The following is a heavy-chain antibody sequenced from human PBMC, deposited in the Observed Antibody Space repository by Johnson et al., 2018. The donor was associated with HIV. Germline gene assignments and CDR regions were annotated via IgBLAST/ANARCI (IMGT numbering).Heavy chain of an antibody. CDR1: GFTFSDYY. CDR2: ISTSGSTL. CDR3: AKSDSGYDAFDI. J-gene: IGHJ3*02. D-gene: IGHD5-12*01. V-gene: IGHV3-11*04. Sequence: QVQLVESGGGLVQPGGSLRLSCAASGFTFSDYYMSWIRQAPGKGLEWVSYISTSGSTLYYADSVKGRFTISRDNAKNSLSLQMNSLRAEDTAVYYCAKSDSGYDAFDIWGQGTMVTVSS.